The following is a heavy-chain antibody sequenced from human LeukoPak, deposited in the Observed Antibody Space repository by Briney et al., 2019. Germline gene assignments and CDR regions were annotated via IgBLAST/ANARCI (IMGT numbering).Heavy chain of an antibody. V-gene: IGHV4-34*01. Sequence: SETLSLTCAVYGGSFSGYYWSWIRQPPGKGLEWIGEINHSGSTNYNPSLKSRVTISVDTSKNQFSLKLSSVTAADTAIYYCARDSGTTGEVRFDPWGQGILVTVSA. CDR3: ARDSGTTGEVRFDP. J-gene: IGHJ5*02. D-gene: IGHD4-17*01. CDR2: INHSGST. CDR1: GGSFSGYY.